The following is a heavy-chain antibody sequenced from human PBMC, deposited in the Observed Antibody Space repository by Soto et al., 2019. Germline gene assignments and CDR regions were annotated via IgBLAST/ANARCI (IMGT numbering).Heavy chain of an antibody. CDR2: IYHSGST. D-gene: IGHD2-21*02. CDR1: GGSISSSNW. V-gene: IGHV4-4*02. J-gene: IGHJ3*02. Sequence: QVQLQESGPGLVKPSGNLSLTCAVSGGSISSSNWWSWVRQPPGKGLEWIGEIYHSGSTNYKPSLKSRVTISVDKSKNRFYLKLSSVTAADTAVYYCARVGLLMRVVHAFDIWGQGTMVTVSS. CDR3: ARVGLLMRVVHAFDI.